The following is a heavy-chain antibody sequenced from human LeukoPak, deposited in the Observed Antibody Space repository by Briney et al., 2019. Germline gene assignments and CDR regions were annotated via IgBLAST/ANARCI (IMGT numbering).Heavy chain of an antibody. CDR2: ISYDGSNK. CDR1: GFTFSSYA. CDR3: ARDFTYDSSGPLY. Sequence: PGGSLRLSCAASGFTFSSYAMHWVRQAPGKGLEWVAVISYDGSNKYYADSVKGRFTISRDNSKNTLYLQMNSLRAEDTAVYYCARDFTYDSSGPLYWGQGTLVTVSS. J-gene: IGHJ4*02. D-gene: IGHD3-22*01. V-gene: IGHV3-30*04.